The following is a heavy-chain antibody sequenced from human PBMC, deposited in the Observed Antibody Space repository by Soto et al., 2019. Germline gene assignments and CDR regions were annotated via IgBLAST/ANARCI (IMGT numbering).Heavy chain of an antibody. J-gene: IGHJ4*02. CDR1: GFTFSGYG. D-gene: IGHD3-3*01. V-gene: IGHV3-23*01. CDR3: AKGKAHTLFGVDTLFDY. CDR2: VSGNGGTT. Sequence: GGSLRLSCEASGFTFSGYGMHWVRQAPGKGLEWVSLVSGNGGTTNYADSVKGRFTISRDNSQKTLYLQMNSLRAEDTAIYYCAKGKAHTLFGVDTLFDYWGQGTLVTVSS.